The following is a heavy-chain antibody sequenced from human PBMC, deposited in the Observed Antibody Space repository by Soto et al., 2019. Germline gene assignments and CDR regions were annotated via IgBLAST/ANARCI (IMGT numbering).Heavy chain of an antibody. D-gene: IGHD6-13*01. V-gene: IGHV3-23*01. CDR2: ISGSGGST. J-gene: IGHJ5*02. CDR1: GLTFSSYA. Sequence: GGSLRLSCAASGLTFSSYAMSWVRQAPGKGLEWVSAISGSGGSTYYADSVKGRFTISRDNSKNTLYLQMNSLRAEDTAVYYCAKGYSSSWYFSSARFDPWGQGTLVTVSS. CDR3: AKGYSSSWYFSSARFDP.